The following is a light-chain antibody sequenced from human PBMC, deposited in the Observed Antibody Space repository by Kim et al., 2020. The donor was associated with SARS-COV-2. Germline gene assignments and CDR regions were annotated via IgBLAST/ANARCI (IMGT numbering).Light chain of an antibody. Sequence: TTSCTGSSSNIRAGYDVRWYQQLPGTAPKLLIYGNSNRPSGFPDRFSGSKSGTSASLAITGLQAEDEADYYCQSYDSSLSGSNVVFGGGTKLTVL. V-gene: IGLV1-40*01. J-gene: IGLJ2*01. CDR2: GNS. CDR3: QSYDSSLSGSNVV. CDR1: SSNIRAGYD.